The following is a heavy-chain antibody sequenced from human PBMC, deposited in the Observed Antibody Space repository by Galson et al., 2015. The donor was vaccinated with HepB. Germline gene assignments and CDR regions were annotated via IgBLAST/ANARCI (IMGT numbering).Heavy chain of an antibody. V-gene: IGHV1-24*01. Sequence: SVKVSCKASGYTLTKFAMHWVRQAPGQGLEWMGVIDPEDGDTIYAQKFQGRVTMTRDTSTDTAYMELSSLRSEDTAVYYCATLAWKLGLDYWGQGTLVTVSS. CDR3: ATLAWKLGLDY. CDR1: GYTLTKFA. J-gene: IGHJ4*02. D-gene: IGHD1-26*01. CDR2: IDPEDGDT.